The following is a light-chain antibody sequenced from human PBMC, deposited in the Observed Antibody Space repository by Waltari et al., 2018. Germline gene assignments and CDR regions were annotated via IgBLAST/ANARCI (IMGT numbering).Light chain of an antibody. Sequence: EIVLKPPPGCLSLSQGERATVPCRASQSVGKYLDWYQQRPGQAPRLLIYEAYSRVTGTPGRFSGSGSGTDFSLTINKVEPEDFAVYYCQKCGELPATFGQGTTVEIK. CDR1: QSVGKY. V-gene: IGKV3-20*01. J-gene: IGKJ1*01. CDR3: QKCGELPAT. CDR2: EAY.